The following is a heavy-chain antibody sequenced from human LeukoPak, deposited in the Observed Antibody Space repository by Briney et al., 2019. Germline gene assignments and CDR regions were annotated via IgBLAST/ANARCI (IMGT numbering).Heavy chain of an antibody. CDR3: ARVRWGGLYCFDY. D-gene: IGHD3-16*01. V-gene: IGHV3-7*01. CDR2: IKQDGSEK. CDR1: GFTFSNNW. J-gene: IGHJ4*02. Sequence: GGSLRLSCAASGFTFSNNWLTWVRQAPGKGLEWVANIKQDGSEKYYVDSVKGRFTISRDNAKSTVYLQMNSLTAEDTAVYYCARVRWGGLYCFDYWGQGTLVTVSS.